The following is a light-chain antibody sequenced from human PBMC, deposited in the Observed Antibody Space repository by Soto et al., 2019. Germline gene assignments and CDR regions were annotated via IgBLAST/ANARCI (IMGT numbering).Light chain of an antibody. J-gene: IGKJ4*01. CDR2: GAS. CDR3: RQYYSSCT. V-gene: IGKV3-20*01. CDR1: QHVTTTY. Sequence: IVLTQSPATLSLSPGERATLSCTASQHVTTTYIAWYQQKFGQAPRLLIYGASTRATGTPDRFTGGGFGTDFTLTISRVEPEGFAVYYCRQYYSSCTFGGGTKVEMK.